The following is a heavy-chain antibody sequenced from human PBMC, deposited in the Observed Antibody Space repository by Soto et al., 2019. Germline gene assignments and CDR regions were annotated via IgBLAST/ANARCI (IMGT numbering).Heavy chain of an antibody. CDR1: GFTFPNCA. J-gene: IGHJ4*02. D-gene: IGHD6-13*01. CDR2: ISGSGGGT. Sequence: EVQLLESGGGLVQPGGSLRLSCAASGFTFPNCAMSWVRQAPGKGLEWVSTISGSGGGTYYTDSVKGRFTISRDSSKNSVDLQMNSLRVEDTAVYFCTKGSIPAVGRVFFESWGQGTLVTVSS. V-gene: IGHV3-23*01. CDR3: TKGSIPAVGRVFFES.